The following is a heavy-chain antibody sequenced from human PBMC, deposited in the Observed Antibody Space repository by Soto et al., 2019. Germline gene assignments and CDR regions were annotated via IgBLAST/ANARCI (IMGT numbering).Heavy chain of an antibody. Sequence: PSETLSLTCSVSGGSITSTIDYWGWIRQSPGEGLEWIGNIYYDGSTFYNPSLKSRVTISVDTSKRQFSLRVSSVTAADTAVYYCARRGSASWRNWFDSWSHGTLVTVSS. CDR3: ARRGSASWRNWFDS. CDR2: IYYDGST. J-gene: IGHJ5*01. V-gene: IGHV4-39*01. CDR1: GGSITSTIDY. D-gene: IGHD2-2*01.